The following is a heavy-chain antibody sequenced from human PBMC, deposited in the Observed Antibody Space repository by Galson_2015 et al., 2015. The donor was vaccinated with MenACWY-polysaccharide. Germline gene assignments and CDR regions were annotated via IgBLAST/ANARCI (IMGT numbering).Heavy chain of an antibody. CDR2: MKQDESEK. CDR1: GFTFSSYW. CDR3: ARAWEVPPAHYFDH. Sequence: SLRLSCAASGFTFSSYWMSWVRQAPGKGLEWVANMKQDESEKYYVDSVKGRFTISRDNAKNSLYLEMNSLRAEDTAAYYCARAWEVPPAHYFDHWGQGRLVIVSS. J-gene: IGHJ4*02. V-gene: IGHV3-7*03. D-gene: IGHD2-2*01.